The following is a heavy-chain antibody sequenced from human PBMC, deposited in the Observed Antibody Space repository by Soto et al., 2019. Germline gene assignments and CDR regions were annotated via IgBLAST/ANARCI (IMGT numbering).Heavy chain of an antibody. CDR1: GFTFPSYW. J-gene: IGHJ6*02. CDR3: ARDPNIVLVPAALRSYYYYYGMDV. D-gene: IGHD2-2*01. V-gene: IGHV3-74*03. Sequence: AGFLRLSFAASGFTFPSYWMHCVRQTPGKGLVWVSHINSDGSHTTYADSVKGRFTISRDNAKNTLYLQMNSLRAEDTAVYYCARDPNIVLVPAALRSYYYYYGMDVWGQGT. CDR2: INSDGSHT.